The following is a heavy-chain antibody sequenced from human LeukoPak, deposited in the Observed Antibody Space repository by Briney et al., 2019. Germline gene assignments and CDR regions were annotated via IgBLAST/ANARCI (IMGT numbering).Heavy chain of an antibody. Sequence: GGSLRLSCKPSGFTYGYYWMTWVRQAPGKGLEWVANINRYGNETYYVDSVKGRFFIFRDNVKNSLYLQMNRLRAEDTAVYYCARDYGDYWGQGTLVTVSS. CDR2: INRYGNET. CDR3: ARDYGDY. V-gene: IGHV3-7*01. D-gene: IGHD4-17*01. J-gene: IGHJ4*02. CDR1: GFTYGYYW.